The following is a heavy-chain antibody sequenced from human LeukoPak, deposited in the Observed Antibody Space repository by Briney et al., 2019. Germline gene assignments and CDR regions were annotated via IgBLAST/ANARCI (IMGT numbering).Heavy chain of an antibody. CDR1: GFTVSSNY. V-gene: IGHV3-66*01. CDR2: IYSGGST. Sequence: GGSLRLSCAASGFTVSSNYMSWVRQAPGKGLEWVSVIYSGGSTYYADSVKGRFTISRDNSKNTLYLQMNSLRAEDTAVYYCARDVYGDAWYYFDYWAREPWSPSPQ. D-gene: IGHD4-17*01. J-gene: IGHJ4*02. CDR3: ARDVYGDAWYYFDY.